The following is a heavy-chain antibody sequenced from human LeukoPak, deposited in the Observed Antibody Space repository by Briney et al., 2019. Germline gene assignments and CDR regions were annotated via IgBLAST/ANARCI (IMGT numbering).Heavy chain of an antibody. V-gene: IGHV4-39*01. CDR1: GASISSSSYY. Sequence: SETLSLTCSVSGASISSSSYYWGWIRQPPGKGLEWLGSIYYRGSTYYNPSLKSRVTISVDTSMNQFSLKLTSVTAADTAVYYCARHRRYSSGWFDWFDPWGQGTLVTVSS. CDR2: IYYRGST. J-gene: IGHJ5*02. D-gene: IGHD6-19*01. CDR3: ARHRRYSSGWFDWFDP.